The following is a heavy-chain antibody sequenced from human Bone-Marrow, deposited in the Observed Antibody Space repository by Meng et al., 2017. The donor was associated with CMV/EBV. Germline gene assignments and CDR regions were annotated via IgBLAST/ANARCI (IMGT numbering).Heavy chain of an antibody. CDR2: ISAYNGYT. V-gene: IGHV1-18*01. Sequence: KVSCKASGYTFTNYGIRWVRQAPGQGLEWMGWISAYNGYTVYAQKLQGRVTMTTHTSTSTAYMELRSLRSDDTALYYCARELRVRSDYWGQGTLVTVSS. CDR3: ARELRVRSDY. CDR1: GYTFTNYG. J-gene: IGHJ4*02. D-gene: IGHD4/OR15-4a*01.